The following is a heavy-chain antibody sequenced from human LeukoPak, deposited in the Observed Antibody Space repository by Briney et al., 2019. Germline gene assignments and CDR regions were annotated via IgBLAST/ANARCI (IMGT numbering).Heavy chain of an antibody. Sequence: RESLKISCKGSGYSFTSYWVSWVRQMPGKGLEWMGTIDSSDSYTNYSPSFQGHVTISADKSISTASLQWSSLKASDTAMYYCARLHYHYDSSGYFPDYWGQGTLVTVSS. CDR1: GYSFTSYW. V-gene: IGHV5-10-1*01. CDR3: ARLHYHYDSSGYFPDY. D-gene: IGHD3-22*01. J-gene: IGHJ4*02. CDR2: IDSSDSYT.